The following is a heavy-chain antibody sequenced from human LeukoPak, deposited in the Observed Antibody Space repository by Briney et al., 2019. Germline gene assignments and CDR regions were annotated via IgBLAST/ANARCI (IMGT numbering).Heavy chain of an antibody. D-gene: IGHD6-13*01. CDR3: ATWGDSTWASED. J-gene: IGHJ4*02. Sequence: PGGSLRLSCAVSGFTVSSNYMTWVRQAPGRGLEWVSVIYAGGSTYYEDSVKGRFTISRDNSKNTLYLQMSSLRSEDTAVYYCATWGDSTWASEDWGQGTLVTVSS. CDR2: IYAGGST. V-gene: IGHV3-53*01. CDR1: GFTVSSNY.